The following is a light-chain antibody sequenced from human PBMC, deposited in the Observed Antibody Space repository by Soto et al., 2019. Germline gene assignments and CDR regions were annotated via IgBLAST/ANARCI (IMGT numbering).Light chain of an antibody. Sequence: DIVMTQTPLSSPVTLGQPASISCRSSQSVVHSDGNTYLSWLQQRPRQPPRLLISMISNRFSGVPDRFSGSGAGKDFTLKISRVEAEDVGVYYCMQATQPFTVCQGTKLQMK. CDR1: QSVVHSDGNTY. CDR2: MIS. J-gene: IGKJ2*01. V-gene: IGKV2-24*01. CDR3: MQATQPFT.